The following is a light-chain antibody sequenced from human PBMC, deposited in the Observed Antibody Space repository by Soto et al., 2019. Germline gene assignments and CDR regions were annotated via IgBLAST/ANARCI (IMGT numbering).Light chain of an antibody. CDR1: SSNIGSNT. CDR3: AAWDDSLYGWV. Sequence: QSVLTQPPSASGTPGQRVTISCSGSSSNIGSNTVNWYQHLPGTAPTLLIYYNNQRPSGVPDRFSGSKSGTSASLAISGLQSEDEAHYYCAAWDDSLYGWVFGGGTNVTVL. V-gene: IGLV1-44*01. J-gene: IGLJ3*02. CDR2: YNN.